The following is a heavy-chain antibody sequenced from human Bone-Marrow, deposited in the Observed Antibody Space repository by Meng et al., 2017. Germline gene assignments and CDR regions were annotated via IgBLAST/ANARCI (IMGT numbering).Heavy chain of an antibody. D-gene: IGHD1-14*01. V-gene: IGHV3-30*04. CDR2: TSYDEGTK. CDR1: GFTFGSYS. Sequence: QVRRVESGGGVVQPGRSLRLSCEAAGFTFGSYSMHWVRQAPGKGLDWVAVTSYDEGTKYYADSVRGRFTISRDNSKNTLYLQMNSLRAEDTAVYYCAREPDHRSWLDTWGQGTLVTVSS. J-gene: IGHJ5*02. CDR3: AREPDHRSWLDT.